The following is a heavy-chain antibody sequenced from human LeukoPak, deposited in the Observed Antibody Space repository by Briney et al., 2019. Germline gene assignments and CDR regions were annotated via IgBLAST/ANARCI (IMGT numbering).Heavy chain of an antibody. CDR2: LYYSGST. Sequence: PSETLSLTCTVCSGSISSYYWSWIRQPPGKGLEWIGYLYYSGSTNYHPSLKSRITISVDTSKNQFSLKLSSVTAADTAVDYCARDREAIGSLTNGFDPWGQGTLVTVSS. D-gene: IGHD3-10*01. V-gene: IGHV4-59*01. CDR3: ARDREAIGSLTNGFDP. CDR1: SGSISSYY. J-gene: IGHJ5*02.